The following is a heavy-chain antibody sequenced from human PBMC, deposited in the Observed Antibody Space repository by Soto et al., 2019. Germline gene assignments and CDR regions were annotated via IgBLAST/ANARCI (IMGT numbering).Heavy chain of an antibody. Sequence: SETLSLTCAVYGGYFSGYYWSWIRRPPGKGLEWIGEINHSGSTNYNPSLKSRLTISLDTSKKQFSLKLSSVTAADTAVYYCASGTGKKTYYGSGSSRQADYWGQGTLVTVSS. CDR3: ASGTGKKTYYGSGSSRQADY. CDR1: GGYFSGYY. J-gene: IGHJ4*02. CDR2: INHSGST. V-gene: IGHV4-34*01. D-gene: IGHD3-10*01.